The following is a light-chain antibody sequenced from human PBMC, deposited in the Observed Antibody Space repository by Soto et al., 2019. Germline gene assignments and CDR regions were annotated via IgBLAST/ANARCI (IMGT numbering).Light chain of an antibody. CDR1: QSVSTN. CDR2: GAS. V-gene: IGKV3-15*01. J-gene: IGKJ5*01. CDR3: QQYSSSPS. Sequence: EIVMTQSPTTLSVSPWERATLSCMASQSVSTNLAWYQQKPGQVPSLLIYGASTRASGIPARFSGSGSGTEFTLTIGSLQSEDFAVYYCQQYSSSPSFGQGTRLEIK.